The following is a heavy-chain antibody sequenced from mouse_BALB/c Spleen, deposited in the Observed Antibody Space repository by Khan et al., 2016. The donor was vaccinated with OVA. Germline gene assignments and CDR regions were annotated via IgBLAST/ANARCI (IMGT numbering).Heavy chain of an antibody. D-gene: IGHD1-2*01. Sequence: VQLQQSGPELMKPGASVKISCKASGYSFTSYYMYWVKQSHGKSLEWIGYIDPFNGGSTYNQKFKGKATLSVDKYSSTAYMHLSSLTSEDSAVYYCAISTADYYTMDYWGQGTSVTVSS. J-gene: IGHJ4*01. CDR2: IDPFNGGS. CDR1: GYSFTSYY. CDR3: AISTADYYTMDY. V-gene: IGHV1S135*01.